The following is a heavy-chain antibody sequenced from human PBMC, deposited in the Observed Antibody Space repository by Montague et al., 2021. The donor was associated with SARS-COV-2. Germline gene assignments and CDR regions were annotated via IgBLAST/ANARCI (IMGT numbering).Heavy chain of an antibody. D-gene: IGHD3/OR15-3a*01. Sequence: PALVKPTQTLTLTCTFSGFSLSTSGVGVGWIRQPPGKALEWLALIYWXXXKRYSPSLKSRLTITKDTSKNQVVLTMTNMGPVDTATYYCAHRRGEIFGPYFDYWGQGTLVTVSS. CDR2: IYWXXXK. CDR1: GFSLSTSGVG. V-gene: IGHV2-5*02. J-gene: IGHJ4*02. CDR3: AHRRGEIFGPYFDY.